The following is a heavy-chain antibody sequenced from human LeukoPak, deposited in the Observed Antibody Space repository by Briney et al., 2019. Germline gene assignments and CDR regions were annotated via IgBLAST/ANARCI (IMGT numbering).Heavy chain of an antibody. CDR1: GFTFSSYS. Sequence: PGGSLRLSCAASGFTFSSYSMNWVRQAPGKGLEWVSSISSSSSYIYYADSVKGRFTISRDNAKNSLYLQMNSLRAEDTAVYYCARKQKGAVQAANTIDYWGQGTLVTVSS. V-gene: IGHV3-21*01. D-gene: IGHD2-2*01. CDR2: ISSSSSYI. CDR3: ARKQKGAVQAANTIDY. J-gene: IGHJ4*02.